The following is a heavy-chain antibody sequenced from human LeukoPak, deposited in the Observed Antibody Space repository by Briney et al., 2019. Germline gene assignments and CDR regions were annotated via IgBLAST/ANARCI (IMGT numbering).Heavy chain of an antibody. D-gene: IGHD4-17*01. J-gene: IGHJ4*02. Sequence: PSETLSLTCTVSGGSISSSSYYWAWIRQPPGKGLEWIGNIYYSGSTYYNPSVKSRVTISVDTSKNQFSLKLNSVTAADTAVYYCARRGSEYGDYGFFEYWGQGTLVTVSS. CDR2: IYYSGST. V-gene: IGHV4-39*01. CDR1: GGSISSSSYY. CDR3: ARRGSEYGDYGFFEY.